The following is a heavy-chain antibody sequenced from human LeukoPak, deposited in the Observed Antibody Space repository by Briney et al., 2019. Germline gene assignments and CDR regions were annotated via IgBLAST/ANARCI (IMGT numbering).Heavy chain of an antibody. D-gene: IGHD6-19*01. CDR2: LYYTGST. CDR1: SDSGVSMRSPS. CDR3: ARGSGWYDC. Sequence: SETLSLTCTVSSDSGVSMRSPSWGWFRQPPGKGLEWIGYLYYTGSTDYNPSLKSRVTITGDTSKKQFSLKLKSVTAADTAVYYCARGSGWYDCWGQGTLVTVSS. J-gene: IGHJ5*01. V-gene: IGHV4-59*11.